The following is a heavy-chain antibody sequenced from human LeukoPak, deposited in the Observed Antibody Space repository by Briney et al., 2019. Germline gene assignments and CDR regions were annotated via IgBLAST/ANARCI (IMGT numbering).Heavy chain of an antibody. CDR1: GGSFSGYY. J-gene: IGHJ2*01. CDR2: INHSGST. V-gene: IGHV4-34*01. Sequence: SETLSLTCAVYGGSFSGYYWSWIRQPPGKGLEWIGEINHSGSTNYNPSLKSRVTISVDTSKNQFSLKLSSVTAADTAVYYCARARQHIVVVTAVRYFDLRGRGTLVTVSS. CDR3: ARARQHIVVVTAVRYFDL. D-gene: IGHD2-21*02.